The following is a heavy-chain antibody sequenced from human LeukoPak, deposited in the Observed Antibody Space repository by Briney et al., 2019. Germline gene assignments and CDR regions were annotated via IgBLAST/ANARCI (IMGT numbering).Heavy chain of an antibody. CDR3: TTNYYDSSGFDY. Sequence: GGSLRLSCAVSGLTFSNAWMNWVRQAPGKGLEWVGRIKSKTDGGTIDYAAPVKGRFTILRDDSKNTLYLQVNSLKTEDTAVYYCTTNYYDSSGFDYWGQGTLVTVSS. CDR1: GLTFSNAW. CDR2: IKSKTDGGTI. D-gene: IGHD3-22*01. V-gene: IGHV3-15*07. J-gene: IGHJ4*02.